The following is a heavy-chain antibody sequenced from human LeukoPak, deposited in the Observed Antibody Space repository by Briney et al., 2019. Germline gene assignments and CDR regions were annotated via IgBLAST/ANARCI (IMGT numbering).Heavy chain of an antibody. CDR2: ISWNSGSI. CDR1: GFTFDDYA. V-gene: IGHV3-9*01. D-gene: IGHD3-22*01. J-gene: IGHJ4*02. Sequence: PGRSLRLSCAASGFTFDDYAMHWVRLAPGKGLEWVSGISWNSGSIGYADSVKGRFTISRDNAKNSLYLQMNSLRAEDTALYYCAKGYYYYDSSGYLFDYWGQGTLVTVSS. CDR3: AKGYYYYDSSGYLFDY.